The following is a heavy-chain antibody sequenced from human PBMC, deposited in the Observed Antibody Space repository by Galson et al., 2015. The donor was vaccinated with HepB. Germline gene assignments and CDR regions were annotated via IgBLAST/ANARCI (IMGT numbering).Heavy chain of an antibody. V-gene: IGHV1-2*02. CDR2: INPNSGAT. CDR3: ARGAPTSGSSSGILDP. D-gene: IGHD5-12*01. J-gene: IGHJ5*02. CDR1: GDTFTGYY. Sequence: SVKVSCKASGDTFTGYYMDWVRQAPGQGLEWMGWINPNSGATKCAQKFQGRVIMTRDTSINTVYMELTSLRSDDTAVYYCARGAPTSGSSSGILDPWGQGTLATVSS.